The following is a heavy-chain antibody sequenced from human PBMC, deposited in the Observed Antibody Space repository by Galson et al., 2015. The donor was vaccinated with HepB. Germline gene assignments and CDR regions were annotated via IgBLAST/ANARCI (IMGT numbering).Heavy chain of an antibody. J-gene: IGHJ3*02. CDR2: ISGSGGST. CDR1: GFTFSSYA. V-gene: IGHV3-23*01. D-gene: IGHD3-10*01. CDR3: AKDALLYKLWFGEFFPNDAFDI. Sequence: SLRLSCAASGFTFSSYAMSWVRQAPGKGLEWVSAISGSGGSTYYADSVKGRFTISRDNSKNTLYLQMNSLRAEDTAVYYCAKDALLYKLWFGEFFPNDAFDIWGQGTMVTVSS.